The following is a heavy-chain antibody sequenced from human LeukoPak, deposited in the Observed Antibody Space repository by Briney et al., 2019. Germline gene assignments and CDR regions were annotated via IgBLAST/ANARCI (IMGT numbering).Heavy chain of an antibody. CDR1: GFTFSSYG. CDR2: ISSSSSYI. CDR3: ARDQSAGAQNWFDP. Sequence: GGTLRLSCAASGFTFSSYGMSWVRQAPGKGLEWVSSISSSSSYIYYADSVKGRFTISRDNAKNSLYLQMNSLRAEDTAVYYCARDQSAGAQNWFDPWGQGTLVTVSS. D-gene: IGHD1-26*01. V-gene: IGHV3-21*01. J-gene: IGHJ5*02.